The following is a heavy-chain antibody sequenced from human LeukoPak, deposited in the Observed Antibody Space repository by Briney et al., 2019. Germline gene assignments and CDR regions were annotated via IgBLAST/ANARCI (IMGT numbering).Heavy chain of an antibody. CDR2: ISGNSGST. CDR1: GFTFSSYA. Sequence: GGSLRLSCAASGFTFSSYAMSWVRQAPGKGLEWVSVISGNSGSTYYADSVKGRFTISRDNSKNTLYLQMNSLRAEDTAVYYCAKAGGESSGYYHWGQGTLVTVSS. CDR3: AKAGGESSGYYH. V-gene: IGHV3-23*01. D-gene: IGHD3-22*01. J-gene: IGHJ5*02.